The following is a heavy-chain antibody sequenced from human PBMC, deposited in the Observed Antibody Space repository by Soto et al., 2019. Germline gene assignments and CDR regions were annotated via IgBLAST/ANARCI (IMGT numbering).Heavy chain of an antibody. V-gene: IGHV4-59*01. CDR1: GGSISSYY. D-gene: IGHD5-18*01. Sequence: SETLSLTCTVSGGSISSYYWSWIRQPPGKGLEWIGYIYYSGSTNYNPSLKSRVTISVDTSKNQFSLKLSSVTAADTAVYYCAREGYSYGFDYWGQGTLVTVSS. J-gene: IGHJ4*02. CDR3: AREGYSYGFDY. CDR2: IYYSGST.